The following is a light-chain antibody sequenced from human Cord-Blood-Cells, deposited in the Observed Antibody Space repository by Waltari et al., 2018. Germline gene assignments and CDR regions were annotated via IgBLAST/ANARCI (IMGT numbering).Light chain of an antibody. V-gene: IGKV1-39*01. CDR1: QSISSY. CDR2: AAS. CDR3: QQSYSTPYT. Sequence: EIQMNKAPSAMDAYVGDRVTITCRASQSISSYLNWYQQKPGKAPKLLIYAASSLQSGVPSRFSGSGSGTDFTLTISSLQPEDFATYYCQQSYSTPYTFGQGTKLEIK. J-gene: IGKJ2*01.